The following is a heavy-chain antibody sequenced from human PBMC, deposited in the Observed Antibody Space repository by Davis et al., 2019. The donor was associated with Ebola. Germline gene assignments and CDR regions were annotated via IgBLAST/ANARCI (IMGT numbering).Heavy chain of an antibody. CDR3: AREGASSSSLVGKYYYYGMDV. CDR2: INPSGGTT. J-gene: IGHJ6*02. D-gene: IGHD6-6*01. CDR1: GYTLVSYY. V-gene: IGHV1-46*01. Sequence: AASVKVSCKASGYTLVSYYAHWVRQAPGQGLEWMGIINPSGGTTTYAQKFQGRVTITADKSTSTAYMELSSLRSEDTAVYYCAREGASSSSLVGKYYYYGMDVWGQGTTVTVSS.